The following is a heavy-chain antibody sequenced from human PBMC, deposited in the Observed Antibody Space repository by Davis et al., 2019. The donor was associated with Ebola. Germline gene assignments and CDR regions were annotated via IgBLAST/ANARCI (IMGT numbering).Heavy chain of an antibody. J-gene: IGHJ6*02. V-gene: IGHV3-15*07. D-gene: IGHD2-21*02. CDR1: GFTFSNAW. CDR2: IKSKTDGGTT. CDR3: TTDCGGDCPDSYGMDV. Sequence: PGGSLRLSCAASGFTFSNAWMNWVRQAPGKGLEWVGRIKSKTDGGTTDYAAPVKGRFTISRDDSKNTLYLQMNSLKTEDTAVYYCTTDCGGDCPDSYGMDVWGQGTTVTVSS.